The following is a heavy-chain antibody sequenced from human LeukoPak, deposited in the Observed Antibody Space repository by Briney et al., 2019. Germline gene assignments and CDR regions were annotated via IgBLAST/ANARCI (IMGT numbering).Heavy chain of an antibody. V-gene: IGHV1-46*01. Sequence: ASVKVSCKASGYTFTSYYMHWVRQAPGQGLEWMGIINPSGGSTSYAQKFQGRVTMTRDTSTSTVYMELSSLRSEDTAVYYCARDHVIEVAGRGFDPWGQGTLVTVSS. CDR2: INPSGGST. J-gene: IGHJ5*02. CDR3: ARDHVIEVAGRGFDP. D-gene: IGHD6-19*01. CDR1: GYTFTSYY.